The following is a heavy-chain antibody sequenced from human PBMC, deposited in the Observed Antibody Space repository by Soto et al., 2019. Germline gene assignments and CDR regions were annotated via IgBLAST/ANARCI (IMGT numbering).Heavy chain of an antibody. CDR1: GYTFTSYD. J-gene: IGHJ6*02. D-gene: IGHD6-6*01. CDR3: ARFRAAPYYYGMDV. Sequence: ASVKVSCKASGYTFTSYDINWVRQATGQGLEWMGWMNPNSGNTGYAQKFQGRVTMTRNTSISTAYMELSSLRSEDTAVYYCARFRAAPYYYGMDVWGPGATLTVSS. CDR2: MNPNSGNT. V-gene: IGHV1-8*01.